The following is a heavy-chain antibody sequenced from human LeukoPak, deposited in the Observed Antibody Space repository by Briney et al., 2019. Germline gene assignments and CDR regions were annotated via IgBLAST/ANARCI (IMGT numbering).Heavy chain of an antibody. CDR3: TTGGITMIVVVTLDYYFDY. CDR1: GFTFSNAW. J-gene: IGHJ4*02. Sequence: RGSLRLSCAASGFTFSNAWMSWVRQAPGKGLEWVGRIKSKTDGGTTDYAAPVKGRFTISRDDSKNTLYLQMNSLKTEDTAVYYCTTGGITMIVVVTLDYYFDYWGQGTLVTVSS. CDR2: IKSKTDGGTT. D-gene: IGHD3-22*01. V-gene: IGHV3-15*01.